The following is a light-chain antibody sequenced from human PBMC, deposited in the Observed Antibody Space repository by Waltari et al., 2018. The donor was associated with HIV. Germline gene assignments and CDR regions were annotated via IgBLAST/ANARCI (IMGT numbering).Light chain of an antibody. CDR1: SSDIGSYNY. CDR2: EVN. Sequence: QSALTQPASVSGSPGQSITVSCTGTSSDIGSYNYVSWYQQTPGTAPKIVIYEVNNRPSGISNRVSGSKSGTTASLTISGLQTEDEAHYYCSSFTTSNTLLFGGGTKVTVL. V-gene: IGLV2-14*01. CDR3: SSFTTSNTLL. J-gene: IGLJ2*01.